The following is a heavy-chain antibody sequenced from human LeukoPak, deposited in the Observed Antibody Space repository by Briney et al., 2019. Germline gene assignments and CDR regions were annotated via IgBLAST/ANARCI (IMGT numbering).Heavy chain of an antibody. CDR3: ARAGTSGGLCDY. V-gene: IGHV4-4*07. Sequence: SETLSLTCTVSGVSISSYFWSWVRQPAGKGLEWIGRIYTSGSTKYNPSLQSRVTMSLDTSKKQLSLNLGTVTAADTAVYYCARAGTSGGLCDYWGQGILVTVSS. J-gene: IGHJ4*02. D-gene: IGHD1-14*01. CDR2: IYTSGST. CDR1: GVSISSYF.